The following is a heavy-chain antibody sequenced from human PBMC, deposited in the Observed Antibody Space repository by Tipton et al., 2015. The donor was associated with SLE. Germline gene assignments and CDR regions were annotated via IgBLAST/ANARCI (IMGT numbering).Heavy chain of an antibody. CDR1: GGSISSNY. Sequence: TLSLTCTVSGGSISSNYWSWIRQPQGKGLEWIGNIYYSGSTNYSPSLKSRVTISVDTSKNQFSLKLSSVTAADTAVYHCSRGGYLYIGGFDYWGQGTLVTVSS. V-gene: IGHV4-59*01. J-gene: IGHJ4*02. CDR3: SRGGYLYIGGFDY. CDR2: IYYSGST. D-gene: IGHD1-26*01.